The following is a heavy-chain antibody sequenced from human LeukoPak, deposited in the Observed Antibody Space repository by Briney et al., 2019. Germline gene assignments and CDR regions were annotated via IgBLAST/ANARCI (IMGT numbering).Heavy chain of an antibody. Sequence: PGGSLRLSCAASAFTVSGNYMSWVRQAPGKGLEWVSAIYSAGNTYYTDSVKGRFTISRDNSKNTLYLQMNSLRAEDTAVYYCARVWGLAVAGGEIEYWGQGTLVTVSS. D-gene: IGHD6-13*01. CDR3: ARVWGLAVAGGEIEY. CDR1: AFTVSGNY. J-gene: IGHJ4*02. V-gene: IGHV3-66*01. CDR2: IYSAGNT.